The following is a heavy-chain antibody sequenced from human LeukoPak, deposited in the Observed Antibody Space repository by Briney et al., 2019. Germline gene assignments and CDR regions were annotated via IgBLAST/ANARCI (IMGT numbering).Heavy chain of an antibody. CDR2: IYYSGST. CDR1: GGSISSYY. Sequence: PSETLSLTCTASGGSISSYYWSWIRQPPGKGLEWIGYIYYSGSTNYNPSLKSRVTISVDTSKNQFSLKLSSVTAADTAVYYCASRALTGYYSYWGQGTLVTVSS. D-gene: IGHD3-9*01. CDR3: ASRALTGYYSY. V-gene: IGHV4-59*01. J-gene: IGHJ4*02.